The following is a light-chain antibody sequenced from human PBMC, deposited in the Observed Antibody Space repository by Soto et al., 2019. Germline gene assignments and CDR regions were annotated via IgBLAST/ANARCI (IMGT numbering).Light chain of an antibody. CDR3: ISYARSSTLAI. Sequence: QSVLTQPASVSGSPGQSITISCTGTSTDVGDYNYVSWYQHHPGKAPKLMIYDVTYRPFGVSGRFSGSKSGITASLTISGLQAEDEDDYYCISYARSSTLAIFGGGTKLTVL. CDR1: STDVGDYNY. J-gene: IGLJ2*01. CDR2: DVT. V-gene: IGLV2-14*03.